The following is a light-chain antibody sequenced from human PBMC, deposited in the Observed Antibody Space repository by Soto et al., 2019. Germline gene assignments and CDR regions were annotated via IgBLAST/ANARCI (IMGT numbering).Light chain of an antibody. V-gene: IGKV1-5*03. Sequence: DIQMTQSPSTLSASVGDRVTITCRASQSMSSWVAWYQQKPGKAPKLLIYKASNLESGVPSRFSGSGSGTEFSLTISCLQPDDFASYYCQQYSGYPYTFGQGPKLEI. CDR1: QSMSSW. J-gene: IGKJ2*01. CDR3: QQYSGYPYT. CDR2: KAS.